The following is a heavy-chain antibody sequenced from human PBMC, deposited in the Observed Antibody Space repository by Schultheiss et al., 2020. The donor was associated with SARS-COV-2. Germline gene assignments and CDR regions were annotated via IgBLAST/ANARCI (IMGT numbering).Heavy chain of an antibody. CDR3: ARVLFSSSTSGGEDYYGMDV. V-gene: IGHV3-48*03. J-gene: IGHJ6*02. CDR2: ISGSGSTI. D-gene: IGHD6-13*01. CDR1: GFTFSSYE. Sequence: GESLKISCAASGFTFSSYEMNWVRQAPGKGLEWVSYISGSGSTIYYADSVKGRFTISRDNAKNSLYLQMNSLRAEDTAVYYCARVLFSSSTSGGEDYYGMDVWGQGTTVTVSS.